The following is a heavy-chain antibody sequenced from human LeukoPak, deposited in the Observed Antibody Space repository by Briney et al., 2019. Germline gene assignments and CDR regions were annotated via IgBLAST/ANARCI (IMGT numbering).Heavy chain of an antibody. CDR1: GFTFDDYA. V-gene: IGHV3-9*01. Sequence: GRSLRLSCAASGFTFDDYAMHWVRQVPGKGLEWVSGISWNSGSTGYAGSVKGRFTMSRDNTKNSLYLQMNSLTPDDTALYYCVSGNFGPAQWFDPWGQGTLVTVSS. CDR3: VSGNFGPAQWFDP. D-gene: IGHD3/OR15-3a*01. J-gene: IGHJ5*02. CDR2: ISWNSGST.